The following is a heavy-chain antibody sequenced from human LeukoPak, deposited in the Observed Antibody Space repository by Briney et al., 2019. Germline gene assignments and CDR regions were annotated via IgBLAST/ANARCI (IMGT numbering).Heavy chain of an antibody. Sequence: GGSLRLSCAASGFTFSTYDMHWVRQAPGKGLECVAVIQYDGINKYYADSVKGRFTVSRDNAKNTLYLQMNNLRVEDTAVYYCARVGDYENSGSQPFDYWGQGTLVTVSS. CDR1: GFTFSTYD. J-gene: IGHJ4*02. D-gene: IGHD3-22*01. V-gene: IGHV3-30*12. CDR2: IQYDGINK. CDR3: ARVGDYENSGSQPFDY.